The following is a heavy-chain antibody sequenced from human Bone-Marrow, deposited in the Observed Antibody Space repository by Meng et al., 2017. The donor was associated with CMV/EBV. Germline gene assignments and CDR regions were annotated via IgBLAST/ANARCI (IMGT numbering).Heavy chain of an antibody. CDR2: MNPNSGNT. V-gene: IGHV1-8*03. J-gene: IGHJ4*02. D-gene: IGHD4-17*01. CDR1: GYTFTSYD. CDR3: ARPLGAVTTYY. Sequence: ASVKVSCKASGYTFTSYDINWVRQATGQGLEWMGWMNPNSGNTGYAQKFQGRVTITRNTSISTAYMELSSLRSEDTVVYYCARPLGAVTTYYWGQGTLVTVSS.